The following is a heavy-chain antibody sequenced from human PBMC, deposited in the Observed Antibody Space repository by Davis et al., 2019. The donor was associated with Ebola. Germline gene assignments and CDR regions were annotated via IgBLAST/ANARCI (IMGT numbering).Heavy chain of an antibody. Sequence: ASVKVSCKASGYTFTSYYMHWVRQAPGQGLEWMGIINPSGGSTSYAQKFQGRVTMTRDTSTSTVYMELSSLRSEDTAVYYCARDSSEWGYSGYDPNFDYWGQGTLVTVSS. J-gene: IGHJ4*02. CDR1: GYTFTSYY. V-gene: IGHV1-46*01. CDR2: INPSGGST. D-gene: IGHD5-12*01. CDR3: ARDSSEWGYSGYDPNFDY.